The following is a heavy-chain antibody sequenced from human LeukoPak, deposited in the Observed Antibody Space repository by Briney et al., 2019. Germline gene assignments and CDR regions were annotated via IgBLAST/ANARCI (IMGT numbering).Heavy chain of an antibody. Sequence: PGGSLRLSCAASGFTFSSYSMNWVRQAPGKGLEWVSYISSSSSTIYYADSVKGRFTISRDNAKNPLYLQMNSLRAEDTAVDYCAREAWAGSLWFGEYLFWGQGKRVPVSS. J-gene: IGHJ3*01. V-gene: IGHV3-48*04. CDR1: GFTFSSYS. CDR2: ISSSSSTI. CDR3: AREAWAGSLWFGEYLF. D-gene: IGHD3-10*01.